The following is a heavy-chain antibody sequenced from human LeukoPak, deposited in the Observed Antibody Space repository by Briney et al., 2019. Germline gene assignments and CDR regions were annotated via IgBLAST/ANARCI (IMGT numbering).Heavy chain of an antibody. CDR3: AKDDYYDILTGLDTVNDY. Sequence: GGSLRLSCAASGFTFSSYAMSWVRQAPGKGLEWVSAISGSGGSTYYADSVKGRFTISRDNSKNTLYLQMNSLRAEDTAVYYCAKDDYYDILTGLDTVNDYWSQGTLVTVSS. CDR1: GFTFSSYA. CDR2: ISGSGGST. V-gene: IGHV3-23*01. D-gene: IGHD3-9*01. J-gene: IGHJ4*02.